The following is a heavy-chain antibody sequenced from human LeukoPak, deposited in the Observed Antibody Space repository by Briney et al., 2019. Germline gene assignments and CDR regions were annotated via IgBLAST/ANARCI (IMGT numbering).Heavy chain of an antibody. D-gene: IGHD3-10*01. J-gene: IGHJ6*02. CDR1: GGSFSGYY. Sequence: KPSETLSLTCAVYGGSFSGYYWSWIRQPPGKGLEWIGEINHSGSTNYNPSLKSRVTISVDTSKNQFSLKLSSVTAADTAVYYCARGTYYYGSGSGYYYYYGMDVWGQGTTVTVSS. CDR2: INHSGST. V-gene: IGHV4-34*01. CDR3: ARGTYYYGSGSGYYYYYGMDV.